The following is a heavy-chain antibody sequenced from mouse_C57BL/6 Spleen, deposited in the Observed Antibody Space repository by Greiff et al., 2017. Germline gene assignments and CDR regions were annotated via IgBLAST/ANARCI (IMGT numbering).Heavy chain of an antibody. CDR2: INPNNGGT. CDR1: GYTFTDYY. Sequence: EVQLQQSGPELVKPGASVKISCKASGYTFTDYYMNWVKQSHGKSLEWIGDINPNNGGTSYNQKFKGKATLTVDKSSSTAYMELRSLTSEDSAVYYCARPYGGDYWGQGTTLTVSS. V-gene: IGHV1-26*01. CDR3: ARPYGGDY. D-gene: IGHD1-1*01. J-gene: IGHJ2*01.